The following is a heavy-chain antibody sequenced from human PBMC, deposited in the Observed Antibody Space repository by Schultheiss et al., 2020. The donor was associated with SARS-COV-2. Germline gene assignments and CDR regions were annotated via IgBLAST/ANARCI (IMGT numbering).Heavy chain of an antibody. CDR1: GFTFSSYW. D-gene: IGHD6-19*01. V-gene: IGHV3-21*01. CDR3: ARDRFSSGWYREIFDY. J-gene: IGHJ4*02. Sequence: GGSLRLSCAASGFTFSSYWMSWVRQAPGKGLEWVSSISSSSSYIYYADSVKGRFTISRDNAKNSLYLQMNSLRAEDTAVYYCARDRFSSGWYREIFDYWGQGTLVTVSS. CDR2: ISSSSSYI.